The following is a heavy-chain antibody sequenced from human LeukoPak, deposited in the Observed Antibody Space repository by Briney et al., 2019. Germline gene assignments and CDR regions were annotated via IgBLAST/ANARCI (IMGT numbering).Heavy chain of an antibody. CDR3: ASFGEAFHYYYGMDV. J-gene: IGHJ6*02. V-gene: IGHV3-11*01. D-gene: IGHD3-10*01. Sequence: GGSLRLSCAASGFTFSDYYMSWIRQAPGKGLEWVSYISSSGSTIYYADSVKGRFTISRDNAKNSLYLQMNSLRAEDTAVYYCASFGEAFHYYYGMDVWGQGTTVTVSS. CDR2: ISSSGSTI. CDR1: GFTFSDYY.